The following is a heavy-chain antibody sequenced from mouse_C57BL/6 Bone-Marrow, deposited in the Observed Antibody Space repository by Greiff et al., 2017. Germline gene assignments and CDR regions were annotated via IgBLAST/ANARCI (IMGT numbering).Heavy chain of an antibody. CDR2: IYPGSGST. Sequence: QVQLQQPGAELVKPGASVKMSCKASGYTFTSYWITWVKQRPGQGLEWIGDIYPGSGSTNYNEKFKSKATLTVDPSSSTAYMQLSSLTSGDAAVYYCARGAYWGQGTLVTVSA. J-gene: IGHJ3*01. V-gene: IGHV1-55*01. CDR3: ARGAY. CDR1: GYTFTSYW.